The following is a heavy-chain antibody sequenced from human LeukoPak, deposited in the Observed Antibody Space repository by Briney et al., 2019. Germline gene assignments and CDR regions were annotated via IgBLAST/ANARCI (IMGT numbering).Heavy chain of an antibody. CDR3: ARDRVGTDWFDP. V-gene: IGHV1-69*13. J-gene: IGHJ5*02. Sequence: ASVKVSCKASGYTFTSYGISWVRQAPGQGLEWMGGIIPIFGTANYAQKFQGRVTITADESTSTAYMELSSLRSEDTAVYYCARDRVGTDWFDPWGQGTLVTVSS. CDR2: IIPIFGTA. CDR1: GYTFTSYG. D-gene: IGHD4-23*01.